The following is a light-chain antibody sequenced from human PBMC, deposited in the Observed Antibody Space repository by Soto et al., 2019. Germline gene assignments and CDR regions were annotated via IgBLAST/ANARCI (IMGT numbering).Light chain of an antibody. V-gene: IGKV3-20*01. CDR2: GAS. CDR3: QQYGTSPLT. J-gene: IGKJ4*01. Sequence: EIVLTQSPGTLSLSPGERATLSCRASQSVSSSSLAWYQQKPGQAPRLLMYGASRRATGIPDRFSGSGSGPDFTLIISRLEPEDFAVYYCQQYGTSPLTFGGGTKVEIK. CDR1: QSVSSSS.